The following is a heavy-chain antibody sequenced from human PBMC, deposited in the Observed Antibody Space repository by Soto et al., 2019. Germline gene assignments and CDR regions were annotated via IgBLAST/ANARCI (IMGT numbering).Heavy chain of an antibody. CDR2: IKQDGSEK. CDR3: ARKPDYYYYGMDV. V-gene: IGHV3-7*01. Sequence: PWGSLRLSCAASGFTFSSYWIILGRQAPVKGLEWVANIKQDGSEKYYVDSVKGRFTISRDNAKNSLYLQMNSLRAEDTAVYYCARKPDYYYYGMDVWGQGTTVTVSS. J-gene: IGHJ6*02. CDR1: GFTFSSYW.